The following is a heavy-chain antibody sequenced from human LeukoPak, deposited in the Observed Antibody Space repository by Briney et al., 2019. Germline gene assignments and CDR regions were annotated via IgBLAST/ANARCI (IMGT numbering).Heavy chain of an antibody. Sequence: ASVKVSCKTSGYTFTSYYEHWVRQAPGQGLEWMGIINPSGGSTSYAPKFQGRVTMTRDTSMSTVYMELSSLRSEDTAVYYCARVAVAGKGNGMDVWGQGTTVTVSS. CDR3: ARVAVAGKGNGMDV. V-gene: IGHV1-46*01. D-gene: IGHD6-19*01. J-gene: IGHJ6*02. CDR2: INPSGGST. CDR1: GYTFTSYY.